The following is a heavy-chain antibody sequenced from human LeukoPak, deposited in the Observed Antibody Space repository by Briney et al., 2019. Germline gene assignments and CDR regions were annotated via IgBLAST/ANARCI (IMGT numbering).Heavy chain of an antibody. CDR3: ARGRYCSSTSCRYFDY. Sequence: PGGSLRLSCAASGFTFSTYWMSWVRQAPGKGLEWVANIKQDGSEKYYVDSVKGRFTISRVNAKNSLYLQMNSLRAEDTALYYCARGRYCSSTSCRYFDYWGQGTLVTVSS. CDR2: IKQDGSEK. D-gene: IGHD2-2*01. J-gene: IGHJ4*02. V-gene: IGHV3-7*04. CDR1: GFTFSTYW.